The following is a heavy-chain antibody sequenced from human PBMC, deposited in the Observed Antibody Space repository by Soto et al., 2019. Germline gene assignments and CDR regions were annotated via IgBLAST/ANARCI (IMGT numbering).Heavy chain of an antibody. CDR2: IDPSDSYT. D-gene: IGHD1-26*01. Sequence: RGESLKISCKGSGYSFTSYWISWVRQMPGKGLEWMGRIDPSDSYTNYSPSFQGHVTISADKSISTAYLQWSSLKASDTAMYYCARRIVGSTSDAFDIWGQGTMVTVSS. CDR1: GYSFTSYW. V-gene: IGHV5-10-1*01. J-gene: IGHJ3*02. CDR3: ARRIVGSTSDAFDI.